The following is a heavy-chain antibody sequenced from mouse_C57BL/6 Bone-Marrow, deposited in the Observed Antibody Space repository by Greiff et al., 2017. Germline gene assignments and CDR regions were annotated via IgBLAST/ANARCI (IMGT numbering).Heavy chain of an antibody. V-gene: IGHV6-3*01. CDR1: GFTFSNYW. Sequence: DVQLVESGGGLVQPGGSMKLSCVASGFTFSNYWMNWVRQSPEKGLEWVAQIRLKSDNYATNYAESVKGRFTISRDDSKSSVYLQMSTLRAEDTGIYYCTGISTVVDDYWGQGTTLTVSS. J-gene: IGHJ2*01. CDR2: IRLKSDNYAT. D-gene: IGHD1-1*01. CDR3: TGISTVVDDY.